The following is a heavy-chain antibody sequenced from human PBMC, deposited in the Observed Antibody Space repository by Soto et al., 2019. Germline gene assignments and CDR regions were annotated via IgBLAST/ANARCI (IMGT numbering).Heavy chain of an antibody. CDR2: INPNSGGT. J-gene: IGHJ6*02. V-gene: IGHV1-2*04. CDR1: GYTFTGYY. Sequence: GASVKVSCKASGYTFTGYYMHWVRQAPGQGLEWMGWINPNSGGTNYAQKFQGWVTMTRDTSISTAYMELSRLRSDGTAVYYCARDIGSSSGYYYYYGMDVWGQGTTVTAP. CDR3: ARDIGSSSGYYYYYGMDV. D-gene: IGHD6-6*01.